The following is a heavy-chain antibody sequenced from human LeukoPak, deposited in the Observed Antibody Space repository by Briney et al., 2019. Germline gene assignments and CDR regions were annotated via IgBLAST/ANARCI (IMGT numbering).Heavy chain of an antibody. Sequence: GGSLRLSCAASGFTVSSNYMSWVRQAPGKGLGWVSVIYSGGSTYYADSVKGRFTISRDNSKNTLYLQMNSLRAEDTAVYYCARDLYYYDSSGRRDAFDIWGQGTMVTVSS. CDR1: GFTVSSNY. CDR3: ARDLYYYDSSGRRDAFDI. D-gene: IGHD3-22*01. J-gene: IGHJ3*02. CDR2: IYSGGST. V-gene: IGHV3-66*01.